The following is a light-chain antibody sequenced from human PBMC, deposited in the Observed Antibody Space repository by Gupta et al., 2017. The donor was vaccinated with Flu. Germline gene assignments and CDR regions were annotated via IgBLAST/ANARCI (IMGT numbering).Light chain of an antibody. J-gene: IGKJ4*01. CDR3: QQYYSAPLT. CDR1: QSVLSSSNNENY. CDR2: WAS. Sequence: SLGERATINCKSSQSVLSSSNNENYLAWYQQKPGQPPKLLIYWASTRESGVPDRFSGSGSGTDFTLTISSLQAEDVAVYYCQQYYSAPLTFGGGTKVEIK. V-gene: IGKV4-1*01.